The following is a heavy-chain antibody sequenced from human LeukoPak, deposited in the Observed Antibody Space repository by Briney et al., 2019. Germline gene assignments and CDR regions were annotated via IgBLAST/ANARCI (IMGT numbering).Heavy chain of an antibody. Sequence: ASVKVSCKASGYTFTGYYMHWVRQAPGQGLEWMGWINPNSGGTNYAQKFQGRVTMTRDTSISTAYMELSRLRSDDTAVCYCARDLRGEQQLATYYFDYWGQGTLVTVSS. CDR2: INPNSGGT. CDR3: ARDLRGEQQLATYYFDY. CDR1: GYTFTGYY. D-gene: IGHD6-13*01. J-gene: IGHJ4*02. V-gene: IGHV1-2*02.